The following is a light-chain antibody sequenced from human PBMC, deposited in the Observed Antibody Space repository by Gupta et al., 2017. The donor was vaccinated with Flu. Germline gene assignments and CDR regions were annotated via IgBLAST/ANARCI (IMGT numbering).Light chain of an antibody. V-gene: IGLV7-46*01. CDR2: DID. CDR1: TGAVSSGHY. J-gene: IGLJ3*02. Sequence: QAVVTQEPSLTVPPGGTVTLTCGPRTGAVSSGHYPYWFQQKPGQAPTALIYDIDNKYSWTPARFSGSLLGGKAALTLSGARPEDEADYYCLLSYSGVRVFGGGTKLTVL. CDR3: LLSYSGVRV.